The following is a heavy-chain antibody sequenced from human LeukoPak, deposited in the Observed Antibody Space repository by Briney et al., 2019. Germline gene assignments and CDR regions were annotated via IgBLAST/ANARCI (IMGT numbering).Heavy chain of an antibody. J-gene: IGHJ3*02. V-gene: IGHV3-21*04. D-gene: IGHD4-17*01. Sequence: PGRSLRLSCAASGFTFSSYSMNWVRQAPGKGLEWVSSISSSSSYIYYADSVKGRFTISRDNSKNTLYLQMNSLRAEDTAVYYCAREIYGDWDAFDIWGQGTMVTVSS. CDR1: GFTFSSYS. CDR3: AREIYGDWDAFDI. CDR2: ISSSSSYI.